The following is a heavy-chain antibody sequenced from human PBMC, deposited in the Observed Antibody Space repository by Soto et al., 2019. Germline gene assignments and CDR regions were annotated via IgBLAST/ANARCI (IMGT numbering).Heavy chain of an antibody. Sequence: ASVKVSCKASGYIFTSYYIHWVRQAPGQGLEWMGWINPFDGSRMFAQSFQGRVTMTRDTSTSTVYMEVSSLRSEDTAVYYCARDRLHSSAYWWLDYWGQGTQVTVTS. CDR3: ARDRLHSSAYWWLDY. V-gene: IGHV1-46*01. D-gene: IGHD3-22*01. CDR1: GYIFTSYY. J-gene: IGHJ4*02. CDR2: INPFDGSR.